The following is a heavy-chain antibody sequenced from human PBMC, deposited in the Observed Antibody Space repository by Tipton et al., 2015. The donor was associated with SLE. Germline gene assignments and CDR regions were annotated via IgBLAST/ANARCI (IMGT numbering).Heavy chain of an antibody. CDR3: ATNGHGETYEFFTEYLRH. CDR1: GDSMNNYY. D-gene: IGHD5-12*01. V-gene: IGHV4-4*07. Sequence: GLVKPSQTLSLTCSVSGDSMNNYYWSWIRQPAGMPLEWIGRIYKTGITNYNPSLKGRLSMSVDTSKAHFSLKLNSATAADTAVYYCATNGHGETYEFFTEYLRHWGQGTLVTVSS. CDR2: IYKTGIT. J-gene: IGHJ1*01.